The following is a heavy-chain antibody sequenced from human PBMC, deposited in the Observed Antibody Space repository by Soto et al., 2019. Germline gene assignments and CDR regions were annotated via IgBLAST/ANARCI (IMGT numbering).Heavy chain of an antibody. D-gene: IGHD3-10*01. CDR2: ISSSSSTI. CDR3: ARVGYYGSEIFDY. Sequence: HPGGSLSLPCAASGFTFSIYSMNWVRQAPGKGLEWVSYISSSSSTIYYADSVKGRFTISRDNAKSSLYLQMNSLRAEDTAVYYCARVGYYGSEIFDYWGQGTLVTVSS. CDR1: GFTFSIYS. V-gene: IGHV3-48*01. J-gene: IGHJ4*02.